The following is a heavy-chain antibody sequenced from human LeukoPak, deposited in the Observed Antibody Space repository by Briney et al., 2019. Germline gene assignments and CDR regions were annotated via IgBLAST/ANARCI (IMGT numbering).Heavy chain of an antibody. CDR1: EMSFSAYY. D-gene: IGHD6-19*01. CDR3: ARGFPPGSGSRGSHAFDV. V-gene: IGHV4-34*01. J-gene: IGHJ3*01. CDR2: INYGGST. Sequence: NPSETLSLTCAVSEMSFSAYYWNWIRQSPGEGLEWIGEINYGGSTKYTPSLEGRGTILIDTSKNQFSLKLTSVTAADTAVYYCARGFPPGSGSRGSHAFDVWGQGTMVTVSS.